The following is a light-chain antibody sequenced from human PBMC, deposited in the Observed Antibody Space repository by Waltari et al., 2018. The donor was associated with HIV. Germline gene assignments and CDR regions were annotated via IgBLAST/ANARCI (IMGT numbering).Light chain of an antibody. Sequence: QSVLTQPPSVSGAPRQRVAISCTRSSSNLVAGDHVHSYQQQPGAAPTDLIVSNTKRPSGVPARCAGSKSGTSASLAITGVQAEDEAVYYCQSYDSGMSEGVFGGGTKLAVL. CDR3: QSYDSGMSEGV. CDR1: SSNLVAGDH. CDR2: SNT. J-gene: IGLJ2*01. V-gene: IGLV1-40*01.